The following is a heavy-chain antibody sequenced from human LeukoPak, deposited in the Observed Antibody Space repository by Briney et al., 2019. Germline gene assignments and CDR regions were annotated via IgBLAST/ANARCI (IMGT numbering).Heavy chain of an antibody. D-gene: IGHD6-13*01. J-gene: IGHJ4*02. CDR3: ARGVLGISSSWYDY. Sequence: GASVKVSCKASGYTFTGYYMHWVRQAPGQGLEWMGWINPNSGGTNYAQKFQGRVTMTRGTSISTAYMELSRLRSDDTAVYYCARGVLGISSSWYDYWGQGTLVTVSS. V-gene: IGHV1-2*02. CDR2: INPNSGGT. CDR1: GYTFTGYY.